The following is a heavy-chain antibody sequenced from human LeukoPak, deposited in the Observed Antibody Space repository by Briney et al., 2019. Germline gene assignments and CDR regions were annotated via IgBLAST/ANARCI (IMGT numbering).Heavy chain of an antibody. Sequence: SVKVSCKASGGTFSSDAISWVRQAPGQGLEWMGRIIPIFGTANYAQKFQGRVTITPDESTSTAYMGLSSLRSEDTAVYYCASTWPPGYSYAFTYFHHWGQGTLVTDSS. V-gene: IGHV1-69*13. D-gene: IGHD5-18*01. J-gene: IGHJ1*01. CDR1: GGTFSSDA. CDR3: ASTWPPGYSYAFTYFHH. CDR2: IIPIFGTA.